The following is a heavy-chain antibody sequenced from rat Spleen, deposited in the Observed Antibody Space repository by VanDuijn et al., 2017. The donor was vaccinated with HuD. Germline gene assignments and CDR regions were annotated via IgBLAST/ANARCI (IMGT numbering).Heavy chain of an antibody. CDR3: ARHGTTNSVWYFDF. Sequence: EVQLMESGGGLVQPGRSLKLSCAASGFTFRNYGMHWIRQAPTKGLEWVASISPSGGTTYYRDSVKGRFTISRDNEKVTLFLQMDSLRSEDTATYYCARHGTTNSVWYFDFWGPGTMVTVSS. D-gene: IGHD1-10*01. CDR1: GFTFRNYG. V-gene: IGHV5-19*01. J-gene: IGHJ1*01. CDR2: ISPSGGTT.